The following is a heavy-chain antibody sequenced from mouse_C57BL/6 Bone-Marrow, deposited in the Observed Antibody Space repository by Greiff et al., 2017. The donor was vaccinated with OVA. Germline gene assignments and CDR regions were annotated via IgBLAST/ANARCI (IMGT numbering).Heavy chain of an antibody. V-gene: IGHV3-6*01. CDR1: GYSITSGYY. D-gene: IGHD3-2*01. Sequence: ESGPGLVKPSQSLSLTCSVTGYSITSGYYWNWIRQFPGNKLEWMGYISYDGSNNYNPSLKNRISITRDTSKNQFFLKLNSVTTEDTATYYCATLDSSLAYWGQGTLVTVSA. J-gene: IGHJ3*01. CDR3: ATLDSSLAY. CDR2: ISYDGSN.